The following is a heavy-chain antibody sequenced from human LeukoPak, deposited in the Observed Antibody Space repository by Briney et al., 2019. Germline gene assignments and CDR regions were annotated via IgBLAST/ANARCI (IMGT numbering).Heavy chain of an antibody. V-gene: IGHV4-30-4*08. CDR1: AVASSSGDYY. Sequence: PSETLSLTCTVSAVASSSGDYYWSWIRQPPGKSREWMGYIYYSGSTYYNPSLKSRVTISVDTSKNQFSLKLSSVTAADTAVYYCASQGIAVAGRDYWGQGTLVTVSS. CDR3: ASQGIAVAGRDY. J-gene: IGHJ4*02. CDR2: IYYSGST. D-gene: IGHD6-19*01.